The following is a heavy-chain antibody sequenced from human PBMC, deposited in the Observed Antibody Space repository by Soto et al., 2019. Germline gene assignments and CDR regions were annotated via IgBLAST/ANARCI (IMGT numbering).Heavy chain of an antibody. Sequence: QVQLVESGGGVVQPGRSLRLSCAASGFTFSSYGMHWVRQAPGKGLEWLAVIWYDGSNKYYADFVKGRFTMSRDNSKNTLYRQMNSLRAEDTDVYYCARDHDILTGYYNYYSSGMDVWGQGTTVTAS. J-gene: IGHJ6*02. V-gene: IGHV3-33*01. CDR1: GFTFSSYG. D-gene: IGHD3-9*01. CDR2: IWYDGSNK. CDR3: ARDHDILTGYYNYYSSGMDV.